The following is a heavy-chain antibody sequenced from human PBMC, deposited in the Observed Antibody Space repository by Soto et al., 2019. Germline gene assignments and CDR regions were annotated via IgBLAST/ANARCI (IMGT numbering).Heavy chain of an antibody. J-gene: IGHJ4*02. Sequence: PSETLSLTCAVYGGSFSGYYWSWIRQPPGKGLEWIGEINHSGSTNYNPSLKSRVTISVDTSKNQFSLKLSSVTAADTAVYYCASSDCTNGVCYFYAYWGQGTLVTVSS. CDR2: INHSGST. D-gene: IGHD2-8*01. V-gene: IGHV4-34*01. CDR1: GGSFSGYY. CDR3: ASSDCTNGVCYFYAY.